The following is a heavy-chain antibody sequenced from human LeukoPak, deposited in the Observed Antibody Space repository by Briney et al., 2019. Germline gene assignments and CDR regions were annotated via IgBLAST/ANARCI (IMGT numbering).Heavy chain of an antibody. D-gene: IGHD3-22*01. CDR2: IWSDGGNK. CDR1: EFTFSSYG. CDR3: ARGYYDSSAYLFDY. Sequence: GGSLRLSCAASEFTFSSYGMHWVRQAPGKGLEWVAVIWSDGGNKFYADSVKGRFTISRDNPKNTLYLQMNSLRAEDTAVYYCARGYYDSSAYLFDYWGQGTLVTVSS. V-gene: IGHV3-33*01. J-gene: IGHJ4*02.